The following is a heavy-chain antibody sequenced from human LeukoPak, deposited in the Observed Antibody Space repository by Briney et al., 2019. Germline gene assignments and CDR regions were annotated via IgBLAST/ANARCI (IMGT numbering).Heavy chain of an antibody. CDR2: IYTSGST. J-gene: IGHJ4*02. CDR1: GGSISSYY. Sequence: SETLSLTCTVSGGSISSYYWRWIRQPAGKGLEWIGRIYTSGSTNYNLSLKSRVTMSVDTSKNQFSLKLSSVTAADTAVYYCARESILTGYYLGGLNFDYWGQGTLVTVSS. CDR3: ARESILTGYYLGGLNFDY. D-gene: IGHD3-9*01. V-gene: IGHV4-4*07.